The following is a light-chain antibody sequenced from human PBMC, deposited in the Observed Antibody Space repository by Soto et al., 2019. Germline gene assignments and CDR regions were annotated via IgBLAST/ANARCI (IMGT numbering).Light chain of an antibody. CDR3: QQYGRSPPFT. Sequence: EIVLTQSPGTLSLSPGERATLSCRASRSVSSTYLAWYQQKPGQAPRLLMYGASNRATGIPDRFSGSGSGTDFTLTINRLEPEDFAVYFCQQYGRSPPFTFGQGTKVEIK. CDR1: RSVSSTY. CDR2: GAS. V-gene: IGKV3-20*01. J-gene: IGKJ2*01.